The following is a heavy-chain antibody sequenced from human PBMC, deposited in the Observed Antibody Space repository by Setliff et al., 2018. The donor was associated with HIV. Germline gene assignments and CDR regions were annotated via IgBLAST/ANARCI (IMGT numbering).Heavy chain of an antibody. CDR3: ARGMDYYDTSGYYQYYFDY. J-gene: IGHJ4*02. V-gene: IGHV1-2*04. CDR1: GGTFSYY. CDR2: INPKSDGT. Sequence: ASVKVSCKASGGTFSYYIHWVRQAPGQGLEWMGWINPKSDGTNYAQKFQGWITMTRDTSISTAYMELSRLRSDDTAVYYCARGMDYYDTSGYYQYYFDYWGQGTLVTVSS. D-gene: IGHD3-22*01.